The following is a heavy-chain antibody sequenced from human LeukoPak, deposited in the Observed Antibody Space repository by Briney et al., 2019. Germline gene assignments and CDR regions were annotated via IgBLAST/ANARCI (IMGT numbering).Heavy chain of an antibody. CDR1: GFTVSSNY. V-gene: IGHV3-53*01. D-gene: IGHD3-9*01. Sequence: SGGSLRLSCAASGFTVSSNYMSWVRQIPGKGLEWVSVIYSGGSTYYADSVKGRFTISRDNSKNSLYLQMNSLRAEDTAVYYCARLPSPVLRYSDWLPENDYWGQGTLVTVSS. J-gene: IGHJ4*02. CDR3: ARLPSPVLRYSDWLPENDY. CDR2: IYSGGST.